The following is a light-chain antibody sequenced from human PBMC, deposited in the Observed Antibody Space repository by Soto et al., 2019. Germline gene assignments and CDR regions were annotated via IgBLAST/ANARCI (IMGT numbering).Light chain of an antibody. CDR1: QSVSSY. CDR2: DAS. CDR3: QQRSNWPLT. J-gene: IGKJ4*02. V-gene: IGKV3-11*01. Sequence: SVLTHSPATLSSSPGARATHSCRASQSVSSYLAWYQQKPGQAPRLLIYDASNRATGIPARFSGSGSGTDFTLTISSLEPEDFAVYYCQQRSNWPLTFGGGTKVDIK.